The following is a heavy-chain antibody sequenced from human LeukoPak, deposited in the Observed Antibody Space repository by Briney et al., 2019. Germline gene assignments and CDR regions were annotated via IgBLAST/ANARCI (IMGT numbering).Heavy chain of an antibody. CDR3: ARDTLKYSSSADY. J-gene: IGHJ4*02. D-gene: IGHD6-6*01. V-gene: IGHV3-48*03. Sequence: GGSLRLSCAASGFIFSSYEMTWVRQAPGKGLEWISYISSGGSDIYYADFVKGRFTISRDNAKNSLYLQMNSLRAEDTALYYCARDTLKYSSSADYWGQGTLVTVSS. CDR1: GFIFSSYE. CDR2: ISSGGSDI.